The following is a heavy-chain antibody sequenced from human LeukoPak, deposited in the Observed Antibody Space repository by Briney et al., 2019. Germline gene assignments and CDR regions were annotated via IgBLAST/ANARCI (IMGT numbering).Heavy chain of an antibody. CDR2: ISSNGGST. CDR3: VKDRMAAAAYFDY. Sequence: PGGSLRLPCAASGFTFSSYAMHWVRQAPGKGLEYVSAISSNGGSTYYADSVKGRFTISRDNSKNTLYLQMSSLRAEDTAVYYCVKDRMAAAAYFDYWGQGTLVTVSS. D-gene: IGHD6-13*01. V-gene: IGHV3-64D*06. J-gene: IGHJ4*02. CDR1: GFTFSSYA.